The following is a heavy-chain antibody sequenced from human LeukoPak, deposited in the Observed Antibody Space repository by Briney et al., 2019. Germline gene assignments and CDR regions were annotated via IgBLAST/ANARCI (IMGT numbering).Heavy chain of an antibody. D-gene: IGHD2-21*02. CDR2: IYYSGRT. V-gene: IGHV4-31*03. CDR1: GGSISSGGYY. J-gene: IGHJ4*02. CDR3: ARAAHIVVVTAIYYFDY. Sequence: SQTLSLTCTVSGGSISSGGYYWSWIRQHPGKGLEWIGYIYYSGRTYYNPSLKSRVTISVDTSKNQFSLKLSSVTAADTAVYYCARAAHIVVVTAIYYFDYWGQGTLVTVSS.